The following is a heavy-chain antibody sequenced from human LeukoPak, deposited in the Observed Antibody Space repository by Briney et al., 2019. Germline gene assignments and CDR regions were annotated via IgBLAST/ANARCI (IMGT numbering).Heavy chain of an antibody. D-gene: IGHD3-10*01. J-gene: IGHJ6*03. V-gene: IGHV4-61*02. CDR1: GGSISSGSYY. Sequence: PSETLSLTCTVSGGSISSGSYYWSWIRQPAGKGLEWIGRIYTSGSTNYNPSLKSRVTISVDTSKNQFSLKLSSVTAADTAVYYCARDYAVRGVKFKYYYYMDVWGKGTTVTISS. CDR2: IYTSGST. CDR3: ARDYAVRGVKFKYYYYMDV.